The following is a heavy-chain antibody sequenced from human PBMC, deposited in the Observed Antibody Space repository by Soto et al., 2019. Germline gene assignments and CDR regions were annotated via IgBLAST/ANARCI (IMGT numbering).Heavy chain of an antibody. D-gene: IGHD3-3*01. J-gene: IGHJ6*02. CDR2: IYYSGST. CDR3: ASVNYDFWSGYPLGYYYGMDV. V-gene: IGHV4-61*01. CDR1: GGSVSSGSYY. Sequence: SSETLSLTCTVSGGSVSSGSYYWSWIRQPPGKGLEWIGYIYYSGSTNYNPSLKSRVTISVDTSKNQFSLKLSSVTAADTAVYYCASVNYDFWSGYPLGYYYGMDVWGQGTTVTVSS.